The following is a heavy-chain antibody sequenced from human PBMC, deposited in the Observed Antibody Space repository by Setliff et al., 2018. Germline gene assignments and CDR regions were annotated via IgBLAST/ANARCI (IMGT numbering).Heavy chain of an antibody. CDR1: GFTVSSRY. V-gene: IGHV3-53*01. Sequence: LRLSCAASGFTVSSRYMSWVRQAPGKGLEWVSIIYGGGYTNHADSVKGRFTISRDNSKNTLYLQMSSLRAEDTAVYYCARDVQGGGHPENWGQGTLVTVSS. J-gene: IGHJ4*02. CDR3: ARDVQGGGHPEN. CDR2: IYGGGYT. D-gene: IGHD2-15*01.